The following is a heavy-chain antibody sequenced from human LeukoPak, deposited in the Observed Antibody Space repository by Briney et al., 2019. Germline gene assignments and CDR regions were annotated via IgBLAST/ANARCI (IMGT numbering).Heavy chain of an antibody. Sequence: GESLKISCKGSGYSFTSYWIGWVRQMPGKGLEWMGIIYPGDSDTRYSPSFQGQVTISADKSISTAYLQWSSLKASDTAMYYYARLVDTAMVSYGMDVWGQGTTVTVSS. CDR2: IYPGDSDT. J-gene: IGHJ6*02. V-gene: IGHV5-51*01. CDR3: ARLVDTAMVSYGMDV. CDR1: GYSFTSYW. D-gene: IGHD5-18*01.